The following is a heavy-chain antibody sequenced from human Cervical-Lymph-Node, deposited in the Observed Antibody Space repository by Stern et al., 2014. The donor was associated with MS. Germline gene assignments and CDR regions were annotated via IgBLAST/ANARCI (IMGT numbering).Heavy chain of an antibody. CDR3: ARSTRITMIVVVI. J-gene: IGHJ4*02. Sequence: QLQLQESGPGLVKPSETLSLTCTVSGGSISSSSYYWGWIRQPPGKGLEWIGSIYYSGSTYYNPSLKSRVTISVDTSKNQFSLKLSSLTAADTAVYYCARSTRITMIVVVIWGQGTLVTVSS. CDR1: GGSISSSSYY. CDR2: IYYSGST. V-gene: IGHV4-39*01. D-gene: IGHD3-22*01.